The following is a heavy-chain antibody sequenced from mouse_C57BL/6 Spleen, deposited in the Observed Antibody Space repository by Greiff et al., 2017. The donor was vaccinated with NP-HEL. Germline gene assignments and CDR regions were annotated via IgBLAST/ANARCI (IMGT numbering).Heavy chain of an antibody. CDR1: GYAFSSYW. J-gene: IGHJ2*01. CDR2: IYPGDGDT. CDR3: ARSRVVATSFDD. Sequence: QVQLQQSGAELVKPGASVKISCKASGYAFSSYWMNWVKQRPGKGLEWIGQIYPGDGDTNYNGKFKGKATLTADKSSSTAYMQLSSLTSEDSAVYFGARSRVVATSFDDWGQGTTLTVSS. V-gene: IGHV1-80*01. D-gene: IGHD1-1*01.